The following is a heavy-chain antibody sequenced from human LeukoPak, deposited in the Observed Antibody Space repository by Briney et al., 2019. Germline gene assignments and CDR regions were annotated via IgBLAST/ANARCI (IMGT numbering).Heavy chain of an antibody. Sequence: GGSLRLSCAASGFTFSSYAMSWVRQAPGKGLEWVSAISGSGGSTYYADSVKGRFTISRDNSKNTLYLQMNSLRAEDTAVYYCAKDQEAPPPNAKDLNVLWFPAPLDYWGQGTLVTVSS. CDR1: GFTFSSYA. V-gene: IGHV3-23*01. D-gene: IGHD3-10*01. J-gene: IGHJ4*02. CDR3: AKDQEAPPPNAKDLNVLWFPAPLDY. CDR2: ISGSGGST.